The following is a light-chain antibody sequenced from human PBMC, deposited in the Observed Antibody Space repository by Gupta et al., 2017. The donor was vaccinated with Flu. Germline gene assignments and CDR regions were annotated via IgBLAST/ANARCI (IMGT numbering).Light chain of an antibody. CDR1: NLGSKS. Sequence: SYVLTQAPSVSVAPGQTARISCEGDNLGSKSVHWYQQHPGQAPVLVVYDDSDRPPVIPGRFSGSNSGNTATLTIRGGVDGEEADYFDQGGDSRGSYVFGTGTTVTVL. V-gene: IGLV3-21*02. CDR3: QGGDSRGSYV. CDR2: DDS. J-gene: IGLJ1*01.